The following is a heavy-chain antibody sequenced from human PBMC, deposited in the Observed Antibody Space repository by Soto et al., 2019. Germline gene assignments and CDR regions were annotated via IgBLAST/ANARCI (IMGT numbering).Heavy chain of an antibody. CDR2: INPIFDTP. J-gene: IGHJ4*02. CDR1: GGTFSSYA. Sequence: SVKVSCKASGGTFSSYAISWVRQAPGQGLEWMGGINPIFDTPHYAQKYQGRVTITADTFTNTAYMELTRLTSDDTAVYFCAREGRHFDYWGQGTLVTVSS. V-gene: IGHV1-69*06. CDR3: AREGRHFDY.